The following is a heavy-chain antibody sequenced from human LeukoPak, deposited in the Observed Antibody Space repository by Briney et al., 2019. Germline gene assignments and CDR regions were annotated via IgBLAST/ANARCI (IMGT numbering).Heavy chain of an antibody. CDR3: AREMNYYDSTGYYLHYLDY. CDR2: SHNSGST. CDR1: GGSITNFY. J-gene: IGHJ4*02. D-gene: IGHD3-22*01. V-gene: IGHV4-59*01. Sequence: PSETLSLTCTVSGGSITNFYWSWIRQAPGKGLEWIGYSHNSGSTDYNPSLKGRVTISVDTSKNQLSLKLSSVTAADTAVYYCAREMNYYDSTGYYLHYLDYWGQGTLVTASS.